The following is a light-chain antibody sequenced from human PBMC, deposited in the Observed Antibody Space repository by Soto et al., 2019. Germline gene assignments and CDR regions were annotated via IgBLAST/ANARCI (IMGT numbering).Light chain of an antibody. Sequence: EIVLTQPPGTLSLSPGERATLSCRASQSVSSSYLAWYQQKPGQAPRLLIYGASSRATGIPDRFSGSGSGTDFTLTITRLEPEDFAMYYCQQYSSSRTFGQGTKVDIK. CDR3: QQYSSSRT. V-gene: IGKV3-20*01. J-gene: IGKJ1*01. CDR2: GAS. CDR1: QSVSSSY.